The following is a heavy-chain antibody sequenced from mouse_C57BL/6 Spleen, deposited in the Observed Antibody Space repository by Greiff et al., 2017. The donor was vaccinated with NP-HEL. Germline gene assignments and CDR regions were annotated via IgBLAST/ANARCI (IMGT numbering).Heavy chain of an antibody. Sequence: EVQLQESGPELVKPGASVKISCKASGYSFTGYYMNWVKQSPEKSLEWIGEINPSTGGTTYNQKFKAKATLTVDKSSSTAYMQLKSLTSEDSAVYYCARRVVARYAMDYWGQGTSVTVSS. CDR2: INPSTGGT. CDR3: ARRVVARYAMDY. J-gene: IGHJ4*01. CDR1: GYSFTGYY. D-gene: IGHD1-1*01. V-gene: IGHV1-42*01.